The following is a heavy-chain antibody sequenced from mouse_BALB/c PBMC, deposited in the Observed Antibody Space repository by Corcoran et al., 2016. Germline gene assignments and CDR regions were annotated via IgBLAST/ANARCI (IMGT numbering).Heavy chain of an antibody. V-gene: IGHV1-18*01. Sequence: EVQLQQSGPELVKPGASMKISCKASGYSFTGYTMHWVKQSHGKNLEWIGLITPYNGGTSYNQKFKGKATLTVDKSSSTAYMELLSLTSEDSAVYYCARDYYGSSYVFAYWGQGTLVTVSA. J-gene: IGHJ3*01. CDR2: ITPYNGGT. CDR1: GYSFTGYT. D-gene: IGHD1-1*01. CDR3: ARDYYGSSYVFAY.